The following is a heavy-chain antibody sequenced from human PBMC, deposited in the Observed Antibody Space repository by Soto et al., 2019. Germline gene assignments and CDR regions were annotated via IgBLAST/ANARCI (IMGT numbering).Heavy chain of an antibody. CDR3: ARAVAVPADFDY. CDR2: INAGNGNT. CDR1: GYTFTGYA. V-gene: IGHV1-3*01. Sequence: ASVKVSCKASGYTFTGYAMHWVRQAPGQRLEWMGWINAGNGNTKYSQKFQGRVTITRDTSASTAYMELSSLRSEDTAVYYCARAVAVPADFDYWGQGIRVTVAS. D-gene: IGHD6-19*01. J-gene: IGHJ4*02.